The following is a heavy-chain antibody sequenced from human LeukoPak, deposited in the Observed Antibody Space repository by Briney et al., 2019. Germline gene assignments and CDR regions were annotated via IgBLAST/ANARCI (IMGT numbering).Heavy chain of an antibody. D-gene: IGHD2-21*01. CDR1: GYGFMNYA. V-gene: IGHV1-3*01. Sequence: ASVKVSCKTSGYGFMNYAVQWVRQAPGERLEWMGWVNAGNGDTRYSPEFQGRVTMTTDTSTSTAYMELRSLRSDDTAVYYCARTRLYGMDVWAKGPRSPSP. CDR2: VNAGNGDT. J-gene: IGHJ6*02. CDR3: ARTRLYGMDV.